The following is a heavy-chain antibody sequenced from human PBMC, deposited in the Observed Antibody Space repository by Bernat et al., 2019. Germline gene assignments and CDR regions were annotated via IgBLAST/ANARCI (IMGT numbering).Heavy chain of an antibody. D-gene: IGHD6-19*01. Sequence: VQLQESGPGLVKPSETLSLTCTVSGGSISSYYWSWIRQPPGKGLEWIGYIYYSGSTNYNPSLKSRVTISVDTSKNQFSLKLSSVTAADTAVYYCARDLGPSYSSGWYGWFDPWGQGTLVTVSS. J-gene: IGHJ5*02. CDR1: GGSISSYY. V-gene: IGHV4-59*01. CDR2: IYYSGST. CDR3: ARDLGPSYSSGWYGWFDP.